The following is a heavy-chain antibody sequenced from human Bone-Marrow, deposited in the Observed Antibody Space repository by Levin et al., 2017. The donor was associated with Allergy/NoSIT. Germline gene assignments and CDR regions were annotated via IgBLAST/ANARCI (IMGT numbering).Heavy chain of an antibody. CDR2: ISSSSNFI. Sequence: GESLKISCAASGFTFSVYSMNWVRQAPGKGLEWVSYISSSSNFIYYADSVKGRFTISRDDAKNSLYLQMNGLRAEDTAVYYCARDLSSGKVAMHGWGQGTTVTVSS. V-gene: IGHV3-21*06. CDR3: ARDLSSGKVAMHG. J-gene: IGHJ6*02. CDR1: GFTFSVYS. D-gene: IGHD3-22*01.